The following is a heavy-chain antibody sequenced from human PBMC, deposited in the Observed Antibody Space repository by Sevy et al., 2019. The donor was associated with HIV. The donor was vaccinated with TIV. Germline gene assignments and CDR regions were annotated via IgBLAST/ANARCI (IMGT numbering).Heavy chain of an antibody. D-gene: IGHD2-2*02. Sequence: SETLSLTCTVSGGSISSGGYYWSWIRQHPGKGLEWIGYIYYSGSTYYNPSLKSRVTISVDTSKNQFSLKRGSVTAADMTMYYCARVVVPTAIRGEDNWFDPWGQGTLVTVSS. CDR3: ARVVVPTAIRGEDNWFDP. CDR1: GGSISSGGYY. J-gene: IGHJ5*02. CDR2: IYYSGST. V-gene: IGHV4-31*03.